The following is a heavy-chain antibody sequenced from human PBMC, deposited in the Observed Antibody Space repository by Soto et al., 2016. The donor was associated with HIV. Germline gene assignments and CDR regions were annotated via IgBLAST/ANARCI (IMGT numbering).Heavy chain of an antibody. J-gene: IGHJ4*02. Sequence: EVQLVESGGRLVQPGGSLRLSCAASGFTFSSYWMHWVRQIPGKGLVWVSRINNDGSSSGYAGSVRGRFTISRDNAKNTLYLQMRGLSAEDTALYYCVRDLMTGFNERPTSDYWGQGTLVTVSS. V-gene: IGHV3-74*01. CDR2: INNDGSSS. D-gene: IGHD2-15*01. CDR3: VRDLMTGFNERPTSDY. CDR1: GFTFSSYW.